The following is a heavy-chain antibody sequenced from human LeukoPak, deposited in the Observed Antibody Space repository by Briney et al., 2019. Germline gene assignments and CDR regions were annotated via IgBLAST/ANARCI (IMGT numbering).Heavy chain of an antibody. Sequence: SETLSLTCTVSGGSISSGSYYWSWIRQPPGKGLEWIGSIYHSGSTYYNPSLKSRVTISVDTSKNQFSLKLSSVTAADTAVYYCARSSIAARGTPDYWGQGTLVTVSS. D-gene: IGHD6-6*01. CDR1: GGSISSGSYY. V-gene: IGHV4-39*07. CDR3: ARSSIAARGTPDY. J-gene: IGHJ4*02. CDR2: IYHSGST.